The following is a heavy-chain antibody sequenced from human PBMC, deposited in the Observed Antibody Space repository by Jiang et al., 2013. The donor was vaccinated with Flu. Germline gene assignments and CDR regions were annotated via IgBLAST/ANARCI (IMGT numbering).Heavy chain of an antibody. D-gene: IGHD1-26*01. CDR2: INSDGSST. Sequence: GLVWVSRINSDGSSTSYADSVKGRFTISRDNAKNTLYLQMNSLRAEDTAVYYCARDQGDLVGVYYYGMDVWGQGTTVTVSS. CDR3: ARDQGDLVGVYYYGMDV. J-gene: IGHJ6*02. V-gene: IGHV3-74*01.